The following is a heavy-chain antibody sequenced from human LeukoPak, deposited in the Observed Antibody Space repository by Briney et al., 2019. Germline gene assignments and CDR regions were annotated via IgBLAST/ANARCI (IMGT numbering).Heavy chain of an antibody. J-gene: IGHJ6*02. CDR2: ISAYSGNT. V-gene: IGHV1-18*01. CDR3: ARAYGNYDSSDYYYYGMDV. CDR1: GYTFTSYG. D-gene: IGHD3-22*01. Sequence: ASVKVSCKASGYTFTSYGISWVRQAPGQGLEWMGWISAYSGNTNYAQKFQGRVTMTRNTSISTAYMELSSLRSEDTAVYYCARAYGNYDSSDYYYYGMDVWGQGTTVTVSS.